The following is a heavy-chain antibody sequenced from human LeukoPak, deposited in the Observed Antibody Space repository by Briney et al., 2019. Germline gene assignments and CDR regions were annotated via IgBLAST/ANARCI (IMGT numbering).Heavy chain of an antibody. Sequence: GGSLRLSCAASGFTFSSYGMSWVRQAPGKGLEWVSAIIGIGGGTYYADSVKGRFTISRDNSKNTLYLQMNSLRAEDTAVYYCAKVKDPARTYYDILTGYDYWGQGTLVTVSS. J-gene: IGHJ4*02. D-gene: IGHD3-9*01. V-gene: IGHV3-23*01. CDR1: GFTFSSYG. CDR2: IIGIGGGT. CDR3: AKVKDPARTYYDILTGYDY.